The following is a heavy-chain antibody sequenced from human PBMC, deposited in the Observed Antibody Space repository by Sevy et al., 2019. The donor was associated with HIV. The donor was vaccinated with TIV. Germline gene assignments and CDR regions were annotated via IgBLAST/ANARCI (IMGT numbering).Heavy chain of an antibody. J-gene: IGHJ4*02. CDR2: TYYRSKWYN. D-gene: IGHD6-13*01. Sequence: QSQTLSLTCAISGDSVSSNSAAWNWIRQSPSRGLEWLGRTYYRSKWYNDYAVSVKSRITINPDTYKNQFSLQLNSVTPEDTAVYYCARGGAAAGTSLNFDYWGQGTLVTVSS. V-gene: IGHV6-1*01. CDR1: GDSVSSNSAA. CDR3: ARGGAAAGTSLNFDY.